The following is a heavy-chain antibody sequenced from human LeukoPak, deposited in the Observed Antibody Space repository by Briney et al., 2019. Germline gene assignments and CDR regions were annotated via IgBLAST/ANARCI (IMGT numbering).Heavy chain of an antibody. CDR3: ARGDGWFGELLNFDY. V-gene: IGHV3-20*04. D-gene: IGHD3-10*01. CDR2: INWNGGST. J-gene: IGHJ4*02. CDR1: GFTFDDYG. Sequence: GGSLRLSCAASGFTFDDYGMSWVRQAPGKGLEWVSGINWNGGSTGYADSVKGRFTISRDNAKNSLYLQMNSLRDEDTAVYYCARGDGWFGELLNFDYWGQGTLVTVSS.